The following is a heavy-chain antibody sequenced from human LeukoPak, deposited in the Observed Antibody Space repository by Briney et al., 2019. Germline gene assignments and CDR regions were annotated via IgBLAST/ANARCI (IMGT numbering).Heavy chain of an antibody. V-gene: IGHV2-70*16. Sequence: TLSLTCTVSGGSISSYYWSWIRQPPGKALEWLARIDWDDDEFYSTSLKTRLSIFKDTSKNHVVLTMTNMDPVDTATYYCARTRGSSGSYYPDYWGQGTLVTVSS. CDR2: IDWDDDE. CDR1: GGSISSYY. J-gene: IGHJ4*02. D-gene: IGHD3-10*01. CDR3: ARTRGSSGSYYPDY.